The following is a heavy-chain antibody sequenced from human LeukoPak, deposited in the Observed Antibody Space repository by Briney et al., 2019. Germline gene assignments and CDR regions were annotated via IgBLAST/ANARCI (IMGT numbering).Heavy chain of an antibody. J-gene: IGHJ4*02. Sequence: GASVKVSCKASGYTFSGYYIHWVRQAPGQGLEWMGWINSNSGVSNYAQKFQGRVTLTRDTSINTAYMELRSLRSDDTAVYYCARDRYPVSYSSGWYGGTYFDYWGQGTLVTVSS. V-gene: IGHV1-2*02. CDR2: INSNSGVS. CDR1: GYTFSGYY. CDR3: ARDRYPVSYSSGWYGGTYFDY. D-gene: IGHD6-19*01.